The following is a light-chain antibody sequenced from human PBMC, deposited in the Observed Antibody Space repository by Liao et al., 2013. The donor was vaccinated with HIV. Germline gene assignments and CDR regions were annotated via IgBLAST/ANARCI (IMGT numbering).Light chain of an antibody. V-gene: IGLV3-21*01. CDR2: YDS. J-gene: IGLJ2*01. CDR3: QAWDSISYVV. Sequence: SYVLTQPPSVSVAPGKTARITCAGNNIGSKSVHWCQQKPGQAPMLVIYYDSDRPSGIPERFSGSNSGNTATLTISGTQAMDEADYYCQAWDSISYVVFGGGTKLTVL. CDR1: NIGSKS.